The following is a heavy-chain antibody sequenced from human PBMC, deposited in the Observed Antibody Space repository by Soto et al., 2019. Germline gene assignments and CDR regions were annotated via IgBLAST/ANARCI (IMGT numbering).Heavy chain of an antibody. CDR1: GYTLTIYA. J-gene: IGHJ4*02. V-gene: IGHV1-3*01. Sequence: ASVEVSCKACGYTLTIYAMHLVCQAPGQRLEWMGWINAGNGNTKYSQKFQGRVTITRDTSASTAYMELSSLRSEDTAVYYCASGIMITFGGVIVPLDYWGQGTLVTVS. D-gene: IGHD3-16*02. CDR2: INAGNGNT. CDR3: ASGIMITFGGVIVPLDY.